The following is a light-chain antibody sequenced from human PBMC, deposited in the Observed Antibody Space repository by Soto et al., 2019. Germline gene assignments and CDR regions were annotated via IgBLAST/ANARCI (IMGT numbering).Light chain of an antibody. J-gene: IGKJ2*01. CDR1: QSISSW. CDR2: KAS. V-gene: IGKV1-5*03. CDR3: QQYKSLYT. Sequence: DIQMTQSPSTLSASVGDRVTITCRASQSISSWLDWYQQKPGKAPKLLNYKASSLESGVPSRFSGSGSGTEFTLTISSLQPDDFATYYCQQYKSLYTFGQGTKLEIK.